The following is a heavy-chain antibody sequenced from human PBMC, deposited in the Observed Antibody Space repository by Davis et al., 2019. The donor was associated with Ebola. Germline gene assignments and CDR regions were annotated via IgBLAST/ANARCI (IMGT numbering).Heavy chain of an antibody. Sequence: ASVKVSCKASGYTFTSYYMHWVRQAPGQGLEWMGWISAYNGNTNYAQKLQGRVTMTTDTSTSTAYMELRSLRSDDTAVYYCARDVSQQLVPTGWFDPWGQGTLVTVSS. CDR2: ISAYNGNT. CDR3: ARDVSQQLVPTGWFDP. D-gene: IGHD6-13*01. V-gene: IGHV1-18*04. J-gene: IGHJ5*02. CDR1: GYTFTSYY.